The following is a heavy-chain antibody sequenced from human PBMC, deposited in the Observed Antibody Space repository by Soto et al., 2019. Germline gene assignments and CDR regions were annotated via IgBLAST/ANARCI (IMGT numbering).Heavy chain of an antibody. CDR3: ARATPGVYVWGSYRSDAFDI. CDR1: GGSVSSNSAA. Sequence: PSQTLSLTCAISGGSVSSNSAAWNWIRQSPSRGLEWLGRTYYRSKWYNDYAVSVKSRITINPDTSKNQFSLQLNSVTPEDTAVYYCARATPGVYVWGSYRSDAFDIWGQGTMVTVSS. D-gene: IGHD3-16*02. J-gene: IGHJ3*02. CDR2: TYYRSKWYN. V-gene: IGHV6-1*01.